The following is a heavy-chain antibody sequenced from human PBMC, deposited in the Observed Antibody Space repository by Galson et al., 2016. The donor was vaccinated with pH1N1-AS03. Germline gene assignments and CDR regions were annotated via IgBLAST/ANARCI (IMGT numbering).Heavy chain of an antibody. J-gene: IGHJ3*01. CDR2: INPNSGDT. CDR1: GYTFTGND. Sequence: SVKVSCKASGYTFTGNDFNWVRQAPGQGLEWVGWINPNSGDTNYAQKFQGRVTMTRDTSTSAAFLELGRLRSDDTAVFYCARELYGLARGKSSAFDLWGQGTMVTVSS. CDR3: ARELYGLARGKSSAFDL. D-gene: IGHD2-8*01. V-gene: IGHV1-2*02.